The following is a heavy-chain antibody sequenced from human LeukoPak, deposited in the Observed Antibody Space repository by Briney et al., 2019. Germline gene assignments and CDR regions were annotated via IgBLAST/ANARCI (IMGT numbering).Heavy chain of an antibody. D-gene: IGHD3-22*01. Sequence: GGSLRLSCAASGFTFSSYSMNWVRQAPGTGLEWVSSISSSSTYIYYADSVQGRFTISRDNAKNSLYLQMNSLRADDTAVYYCARADYDSSGTFDYWGQGTLVTVSS. CDR2: ISSSSTYI. J-gene: IGHJ4*02. CDR3: ARADYDSSGTFDY. CDR1: GFTFSSYS. V-gene: IGHV3-21*01.